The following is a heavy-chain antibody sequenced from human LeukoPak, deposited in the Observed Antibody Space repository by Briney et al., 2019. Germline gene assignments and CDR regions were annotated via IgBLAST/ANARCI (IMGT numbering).Heavy chain of an antibody. CDR2: ISYDGSNK. Sequence: GGSLRLSCAASGFTFSSYAMHWVRQAPGKGLEWVAVISYDGSNKYYADSVKGRFTISRDNSKNTLYLQMNCLRAEDTAVYYCAREDGSSSYLFDYWGQGTLVTVSS. D-gene: IGHD6-6*01. J-gene: IGHJ4*02. CDR3: AREDGSSSYLFDY. CDR1: GFTFSSYA. V-gene: IGHV3-30-3*01.